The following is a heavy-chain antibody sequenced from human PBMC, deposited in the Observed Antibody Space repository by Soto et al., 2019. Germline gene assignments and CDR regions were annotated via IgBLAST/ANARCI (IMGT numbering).Heavy chain of an antibody. V-gene: IGHV1-18*04. CDR1: GYTFTSYG. CDR2: ISSYNGNT. D-gene: IGHD2-2*01. J-gene: IGHJ5*02. Sequence: ASVKVSCKASGYTFTSYGISWVRQAPGQGLEWMGWISSYNGNTNYAQKVQGRVTMTTDKSTSTTYMELRSLRSDDTAVYYCARGPRYCSTTSWFSGVTWFDPWG. CDR3: ARGPRYCSTTSWFSGVTWFDP.